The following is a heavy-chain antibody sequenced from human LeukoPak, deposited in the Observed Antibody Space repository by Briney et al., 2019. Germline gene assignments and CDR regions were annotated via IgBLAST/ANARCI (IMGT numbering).Heavy chain of an antibody. V-gene: IGHV1-46*03. CDR1: GYTFTSYY. CDR2: INPSGGST. D-gene: IGHD3-3*01. J-gene: IGHJ5*02. CDR3: AGLEWPYSFDP. Sequence: ASVTVSCKASGYTFTSYYMHWVRQAPGQGLEWMGIINPSGGSTSYAQKFQGRVTMTRDTSTSTVYMELSSLRSEDTAVYYCAGLEWPYSFDPWGQGTLVTVSS.